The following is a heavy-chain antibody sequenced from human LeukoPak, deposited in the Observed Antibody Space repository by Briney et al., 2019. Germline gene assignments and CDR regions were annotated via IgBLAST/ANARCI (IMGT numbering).Heavy chain of an antibody. Sequence: GSLRLSCAASGFTVSSNYMSWVRQAPGKGLEWIGEINHSGRTNYNPSLKSRVTISVDTSKNQFSLKLSSVTAADTAVYYCARGPPIVVVVAATPFYFDYWGQGTLVTVSS. CDR1: GFTVSSNY. J-gene: IGHJ4*02. CDR3: ARGPPIVVVVAATPFYFDY. V-gene: IGHV4-34*01. D-gene: IGHD2-15*01. CDR2: INHSGRT.